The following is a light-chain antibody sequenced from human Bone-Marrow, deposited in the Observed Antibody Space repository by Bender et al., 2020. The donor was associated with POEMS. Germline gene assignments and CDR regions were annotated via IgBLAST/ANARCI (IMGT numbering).Light chain of an antibody. CDR2: EGG. CDR3: SFSTRHNTVV. CDR1: SSDLGSYNL. Sequence: QSALTQPASVSGSPGQSITISCTGISSDLGSYNLVSWYQQHPGKAPKLMIYEGGKRPSGVSPRFSGSRSSTTASLTISGLQAADEADYYCSFSTRHNTVVFGGGTKVTVL. V-gene: IGLV2-14*02. J-gene: IGLJ2*01.